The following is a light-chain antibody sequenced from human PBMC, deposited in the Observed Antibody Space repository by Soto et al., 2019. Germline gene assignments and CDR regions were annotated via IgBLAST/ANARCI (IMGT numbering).Light chain of an antibody. Sequence: QSVLTEPRSVSVSPGQSVTISCTGTSSDVGAYSYVSWYQQHPGKAPKLMIYDVTKRPSGVPDRFSGSKSGNTASLTISGLQAEDEADYYCCSYAGSPTLYVFGTGTKVTVL. CDR2: DVT. CDR1: SSDVGAYSY. J-gene: IGLJ1*01. V-gene: IGLV2-11*01. CDR3: CSYAGSPTLYV.